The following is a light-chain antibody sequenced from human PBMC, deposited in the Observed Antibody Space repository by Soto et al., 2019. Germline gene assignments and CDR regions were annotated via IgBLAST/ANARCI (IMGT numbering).Light chain of an antibody. CDR2: SNN. CDR1: CSNIGSNT. CDR3: AAWDDSLNGVV. J-gene: IGLJ2*01. V-gene: IGLV1-44*01. Sequence: SVLTPPPSASGTPGLGVTMSCSGSCSNIGSNTVNWYQQLPGTAPKLLIYSNNQRPSGVPDRFSGSKSGTSASLAISGLQSEDEADYYCAAWDDSLNGVVFGGGTKLTVL.